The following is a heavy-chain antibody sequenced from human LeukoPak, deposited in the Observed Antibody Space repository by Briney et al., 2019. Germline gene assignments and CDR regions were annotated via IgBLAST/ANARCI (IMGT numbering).Heavy chain of an antibody. J-gene: IGHJ4*02. CDR3: ARGASSVTDY. CDR1: GGSFSGYY. Sequence: TLSLTCAVYGGSFSGYYWSWIRQPPGKGLEWIGEINHSGSTNYNPSLKGRVTISVDTSKNQFSLKLSSVTAADTAVYYCARGASSVTDYWGQGTLVTVSS. V-gene: IGHV4-34*01. D-gene: IGHD4-23*01. CDR2: INHSGST.